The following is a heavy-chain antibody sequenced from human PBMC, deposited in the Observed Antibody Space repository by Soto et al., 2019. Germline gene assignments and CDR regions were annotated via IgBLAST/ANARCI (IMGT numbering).Heavy chain of an antibody. Sequence: QAQLVESGGGVVQPGRSLRLSCAASGFTFKIYALHWVRQAPGKGLEWVAVISFDGSKKYYSDSVKGRFPISRDNLKNTLYLPINNLRVEDAALYFCAREDNYGYRYINYGLDVWGQGTTVTVSS. D-gene: IGHD5-18*01. V-gene: IGHV3-30-3*01. CDR3: AREDNYGYRYINYGLDV. J-gene: IGHJ6*02. CDR2: ISFDGSKK. CDR1: GFTFKIYA.